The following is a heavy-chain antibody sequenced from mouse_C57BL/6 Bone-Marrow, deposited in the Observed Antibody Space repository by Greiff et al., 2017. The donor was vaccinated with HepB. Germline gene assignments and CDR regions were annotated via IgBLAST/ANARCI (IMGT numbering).Heavy chain of an antibody. J-gene: IGHJ2*01. CDR3: ARRLYSNYTS. D-gene: IGHD2-5*01. CDR1: GYNFNSYW. V-gene: IGHV1-59*01. CDR2: IDPSDSYT. Sequence: QVQLQQPGAELVRPGTSVKLSCNASGYNFNSYWTHWVKQRPGQGLEWIGVIDPSDSYTNYNQKFKGKATLTVDTSSSTAYMQLSSLTSEDSAVYYCARRLYSNYTSWGQGTTLTVS.